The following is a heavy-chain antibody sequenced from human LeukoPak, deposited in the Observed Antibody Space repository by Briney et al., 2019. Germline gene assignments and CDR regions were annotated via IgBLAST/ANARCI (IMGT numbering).Heavy chain of an antibody. V-gene: IGHV3-7*01. J-gene: IGHJ4*02. CDR1: GFTFSRYW. Sequence: GGSLRLSCAASGFTFSRYWMSWVRQAPGKGLEWVANINQDGSEKYYVDSVKGRFTISRDNSKKTLYVEMSSLRAEDTAFYFCARESLDCGSISCLDYWGQGTLVTVSS. CDR3: ARESLDCGSISCLDY. CDR2: INQDGSEK. D-gene: IGHD2-2*01.